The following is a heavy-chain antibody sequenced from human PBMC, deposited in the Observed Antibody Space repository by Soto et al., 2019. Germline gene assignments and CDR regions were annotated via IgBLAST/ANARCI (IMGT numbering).Heavy chain of an antibody. V-gene: IGHV3-7*03. J-gene: IGHJ5*02. Sequence: LRLSCAASGFTFSSYWMSWVRQAPGKGLEWVANIKQDGSEKYYVDSVKGRFTISRDNARNSLYLQMNSLRAEDTAVYYCAREVGIPKRNWFDPWGQGTLVTVSS. D-gene: IGHD2-2*01. CDR1: GFTFSSYW. CDR3: AREVGIPKRNWFDP. CDR2: IKQDGSEK.